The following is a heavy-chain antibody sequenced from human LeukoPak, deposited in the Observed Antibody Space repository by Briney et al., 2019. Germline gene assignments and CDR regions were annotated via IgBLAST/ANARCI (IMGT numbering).Heavy chain of an antibody. D-gene: IGHD3-10*01. CDR1: GGSISSYY. J-gene: IGHJ5*02. V-gene: IGHV4-4*07. CDR2: IYTSGST. Sequence: SETLSLTCTVSGGSISSYYWSWIQQPAGKGLEWIGRIYTSGSTNYNPSLKSRVTMSVDTSKNQFSLKLSSVTAADTAVYYCARKGWFGELSERNWFDPWGQGTLVTVSS. CDR3: ARKGWFGELSERNWFDP.